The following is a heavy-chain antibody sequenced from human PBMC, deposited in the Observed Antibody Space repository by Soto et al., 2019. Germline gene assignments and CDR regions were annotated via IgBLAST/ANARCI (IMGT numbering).Heavy chain of an antibody. Sequence: SLTCTVCGGSISRGGYYWSWIRQHPGKGLGWIGYIYYSGSTYYNPSLKSRVTISVDTSKNQFSLKLSSVTAADTAVYYCARSDIVATIWSFHYWGQKTLVTVSS. CDR2: IYYSGST. CDR1: GGSISRGGYY. D-gene: IGHD5-12*01. V-gene: IGHV4-31*03. J-gene: IGHJ4*02. CDR3: ARSDIVATIWSFHY.